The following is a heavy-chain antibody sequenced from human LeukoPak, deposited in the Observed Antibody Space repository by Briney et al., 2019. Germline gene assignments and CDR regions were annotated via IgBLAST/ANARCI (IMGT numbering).Heavy chain of an antibody. Sequence: GGSLRLSCAASGFTFSSYAMSWVRQAPGKGLEWVANIKQDGSDKYYVDSVKGRFTISRDNAKNSLFLQMNSLRAEDTAVYYCSRGGGTTVTTANFDLWGRGTLVTVSS. J-gene: IGHJ2*01. CDR1: GFTFSSYA. D-gene: IGHD4-17*01. CDR3: SRGGGTTVTTANFDL. V-gene: IGHV3-7*01. CDR2: IKQDGSDK.